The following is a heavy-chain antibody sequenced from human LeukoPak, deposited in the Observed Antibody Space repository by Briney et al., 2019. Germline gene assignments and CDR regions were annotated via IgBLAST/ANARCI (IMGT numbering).Heavy chain of an antibody. CDR2: IFYTGNT. J-gene: IGHJ4*02. Sequence: SETLSLTCTVSGGSITEYYWSRIRQPPGKGLEWIGYIFYTGNTNYNPSLKSRVTISVDASKNQFSLQLSSVTAADTAVYYCARVFRRDGYFDYWGQGTLVTVSS. CDR1: GGSITEYY. V-gene: IGHV4-59*01. CDR3: ARVFRRDGYFDY. D-gene: IGHD5-24*01.